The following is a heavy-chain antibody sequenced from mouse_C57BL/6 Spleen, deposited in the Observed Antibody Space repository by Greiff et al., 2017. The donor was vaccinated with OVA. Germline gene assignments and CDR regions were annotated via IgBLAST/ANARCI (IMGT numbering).Heavy chain of an antibody. Sequence: VQLKESGPELVKPGASVKISCKASGYTFTDYYMNWVKQSHGKSLEWIGDINPNNGGTSYNQKFKGKATLTVDKSSSTAYMELRSLTSEDSAVYYCARREDGGAMDYWGQGTSVTVSS. V-gene: IGHV1-26*01. CDR3: ARREDGGAMDY. CDR1: GYTFTDYY. J-gene: IGHJ4*01. CDR2: INPNNGGT. D-gene: IGHD2-3*01.